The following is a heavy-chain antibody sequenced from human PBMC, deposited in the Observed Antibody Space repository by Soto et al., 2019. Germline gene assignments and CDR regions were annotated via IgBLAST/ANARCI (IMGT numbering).Heavy chain of an antibody. D-gene: IGHD3-16*01. CDR1: GGSISNYY. CDR2: MYYNGNI. J-gene: IGHJ5*02. Sequence: ASETLSLTFNVSGGSISNYYWTWVRQSPEKGLEWIGYMYYNGNINYNPSLKSRVTISIDTSKNQFSLTLKSVTAADTDVYYCASGGNWFDPWGQGVLVTVSS. V-gene: IGHV4-59*01. CDR3: ASGGNWFDP.